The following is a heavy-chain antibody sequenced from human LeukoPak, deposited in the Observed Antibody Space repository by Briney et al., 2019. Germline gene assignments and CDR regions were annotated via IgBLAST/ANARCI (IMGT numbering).Heavy chain of an antibody. CDR3: ARDLPLDYYDSSGGPDY. D-gene: IGHD3-22*01. CDR2: ISAYNGNT. Sequence: SVTVSCQASGYTFTNYGISWGRQAPAQGLEWMGWISAYNGNTNYAQKLQGRVTMTTDTSTSTAYMELRSLRSDDTAVYYCARDLPLDYYDSSGGPDYWGQGTLVTVSS. CDR1: GYTFTNYG. J-gene: IGHJ4*02. V-gene: IGHV1-18*01.